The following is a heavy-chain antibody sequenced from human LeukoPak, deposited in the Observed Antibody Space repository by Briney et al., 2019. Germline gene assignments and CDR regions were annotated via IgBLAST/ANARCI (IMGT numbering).Heavy chain of an antibody. CDR2: VSSGGSTM. D-gene: IGHD3-16*01. CDR1: GFTFSDFE. J-gene: IGHJ4*02. V-gene: IGHV3-48*03. Sequence: QTGGCLRLSCAASGFTFSDFEMSWVRQALGGGLEWVSYVSSGGSTMYYAGSVKGRFTMSRYDAKNSVSLQMNSLSAEDTAVYYCARDRLAYFISWGQGTLVTVSS. CDR3: ARDRLAYFIS.